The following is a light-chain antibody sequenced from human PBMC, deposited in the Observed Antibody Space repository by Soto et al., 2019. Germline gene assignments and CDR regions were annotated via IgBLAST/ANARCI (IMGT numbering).Light chain of an antibody. J-gene: IGKJ4*01. CDR2: GTS. Sequence: EIVMTQSPATLSVSPGERATLSCRASQSVSSTLAWYQQIPGQAPSLLLYGTSTRATGIPARFSRSGSGTEFTLTISSLQSEDFAFYYCQQYYQWPLTFGGGTKVEVK. CDR1: QSVSST. CDR3: QQYYQWPLT. V-gene: IGKV3-15*01.